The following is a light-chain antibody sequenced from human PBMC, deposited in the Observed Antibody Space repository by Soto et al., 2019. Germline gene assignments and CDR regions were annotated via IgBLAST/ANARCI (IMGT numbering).Light chain of an antibody. CDR1: SSDVGSYDL. V-gene: IGLV2-23*02. J-gene: IGLJ2*01. CDR3: CSYAGSSTLV. CDR2: EVT. Sequence: QPVLTQPASVSGSPGQSITISCTGSSSDVGSYDLVSWYQQHPGRAPKLMIFEVTKRPSGASDRFSGSKSGNTASLTISGLQAEDEADYHCCSYAGSSTLVFGGGTKVTVL.